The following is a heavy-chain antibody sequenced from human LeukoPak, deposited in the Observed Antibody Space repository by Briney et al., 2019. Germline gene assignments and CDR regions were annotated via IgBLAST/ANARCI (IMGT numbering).Heavy chain of an antibody. CDR1: GFPFSSYW. J-gene: IGHJ5*02. Sequence: SGGSLRLSCVASGFPFSSYWMTWVRQAPGKGLEWVSYISSSSSTIYYADSVEGRFTISRDNSKNTLYLQMNSLRAEDTAVYYCARDQEGANGPWGQGTLVTVSS. CDR3: ARDQEGANGP. CDR2: ISSSSSTI. D-gene: IGHD1-26*01. V-gene: IGHV3-48*01.